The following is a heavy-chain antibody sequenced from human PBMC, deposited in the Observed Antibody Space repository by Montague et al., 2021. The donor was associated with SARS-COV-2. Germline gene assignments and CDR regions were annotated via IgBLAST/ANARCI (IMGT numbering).Heavy chain of an antibody. Sequence: SETLSLTCAVSGGSFSDYKWSWTRQPPAKGQEPPGQICHSGSANYNPYLKSRVTISVDTAKNQFSLELNSVNVADTDVYYCTSGAPGYWGQGTVVTVSS. J-gene: IGHJ4*02. V-gene: IGHV4-34*01. CDR3: TSGAPGY. CDR1: GGSFSDYK. CDR2: ICHSGSA.